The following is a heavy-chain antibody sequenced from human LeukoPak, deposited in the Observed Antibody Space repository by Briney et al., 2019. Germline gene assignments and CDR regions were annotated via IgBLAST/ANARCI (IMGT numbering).Heavy chain of an antibody. CDR3: ARAFVGDGSYSFDY. V-gene: IGHV1-2*02. CDR1: GYTFTSYY. CDR2: INPNSGGT. Sequence: GASVKVSCKASGYTFTSYYMLWVRQAPGQGLEWMGIINPNSGGTNYAQKFQGRVTMTRDTSISTAYMELSRLRSDDTAVYYCARAFVGDGSYSFDYWGQGTLVTVSS. J-gene: IGHJ4*02. D-gene: IGHD3-10*01.